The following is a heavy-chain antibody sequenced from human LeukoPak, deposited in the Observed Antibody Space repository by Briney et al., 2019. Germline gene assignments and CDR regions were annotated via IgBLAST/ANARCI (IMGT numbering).Heavy chain of an antibody. V-gene: IGHV1-69*04. CDR3: ASDDSGYGAN. J-gene: IGHJ4*02. D-gene: IGHD4-17*01. CDR1: GGSFSSYA. Sequence: ASVKVSCKASGGSFSSYAISWVRQAPGQGLEWMGRIIPILGIANYAQKFQGRVTITADKSTSTAYMELSSLRSEDTAVYYCASDDSGYGANWGQGTLVTVSS. CDR2: IIPILGIA.